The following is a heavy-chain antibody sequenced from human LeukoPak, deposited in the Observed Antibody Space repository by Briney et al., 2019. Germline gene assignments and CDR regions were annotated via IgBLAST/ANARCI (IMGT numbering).Heavy chain of an antibody. J-gene: IGHJ4*02. CDR3: ARHLGTLYTAFDY. V-gene: IGHV4-38-2*01. CDR2: IFHSGST. CDR1: GYSIGSGCY. D-gene: IGHD1-1*01. Sequence: PSETLSLTCAVSGYSIGSGCYWGWIRQPPGKGLEWIGSIFHSGSTYYNPSLKSRVSISVDTSKNQVSLRLSSVTAADTAVYYCARHLGTLYTAFDYWGQGTLVTVSS.